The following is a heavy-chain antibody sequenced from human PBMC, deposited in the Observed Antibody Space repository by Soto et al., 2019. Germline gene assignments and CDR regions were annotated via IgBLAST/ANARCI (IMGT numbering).Heavy chain of an antibody. J-gene: IGHJ6*02. CDR3: ARGMAYGSGSYYPQYYYYGMDV. Sequence: SVKVSCKASGGTFSSYAISWVRQAPGQGLEWMGGIIPIFGTANYAQKFQGRVTITADESTSTAYMELSSLRSEDTAVYYCARGMAYGSGSYYPQYYYYGMDVWGQGTTVTVSS. D-gene: IGHD3-10*01. CDR1: GGTFSSYA. CDR2: IIPIFGTA. V-gene: IGHV1-69*13.